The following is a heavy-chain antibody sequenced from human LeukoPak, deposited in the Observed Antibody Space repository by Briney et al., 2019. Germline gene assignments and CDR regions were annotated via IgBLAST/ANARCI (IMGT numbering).Heavy chain of an antibody. CDR1: RYTFTSRD. CDR2: MNPKSGYT. J-gene: IGHJ5*02. V-gene: IGHV1-8*02. Sequence: ASVKVSCKASRYTFTSRDINWVRQATGQGLEWMGYMNPKSGYTAYGQRFHGRVTMTRNTSTNTAYMELSSLRSEDTAVYYCARVTSGAGYNWFDAWGPGTLVTVSS. D-gene: IGHD1-26*01. CDR3: ARVTSGAGYNWFDA.